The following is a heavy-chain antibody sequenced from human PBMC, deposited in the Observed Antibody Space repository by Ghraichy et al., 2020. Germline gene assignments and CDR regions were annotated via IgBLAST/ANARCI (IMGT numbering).Heavy chain of an antibody. CDR3: AKGSFCTGGSCYAETGEYYGVDV. D-gene: IGHD2-15*01. CDR2: ISGDGVNT. V-gene: IGHV3-43*02. J-gene: IGHJ6*02. Sequence: AGSLRLSCEVSGFTFDNHAMHWVRQVPGKGLEWVSLISGDGVNTYYGDSVKGRFTISRDNNKNSLFLQMNRLTTEDTAFYCAKGSFCTGGSCYAETGEYYGVDVWGQGTTVTVSS. CDR1: GFTFDNHA.